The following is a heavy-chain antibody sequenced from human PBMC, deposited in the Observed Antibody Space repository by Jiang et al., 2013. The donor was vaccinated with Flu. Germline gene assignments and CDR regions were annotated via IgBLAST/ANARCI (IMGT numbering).Heavy chain of an antibody. CDR2: INPNSGGT. CDR3: ARGAVEVTNNWFDP. V-gene: IGHV1-2*04. J-gene: IGHJ5*02. Sequence: QLVESGAEVKKPGASVKVSCKASGYTFTGYYMHWVRQAPGQGLEWMGWINPNSGGTNYAQKFQGWVTMTRDTSISTAYMELSRLRSDDTAVYYCARGAVEVTNNWFDPWGQGTLVTVSS. D-gene: IGHD4-11*01. CDR1: GYTFTGYY.